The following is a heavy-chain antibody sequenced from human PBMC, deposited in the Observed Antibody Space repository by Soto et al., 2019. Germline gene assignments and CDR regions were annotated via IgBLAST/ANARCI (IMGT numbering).Heavy chain of an antibody. CDR3: APHVYCSGGSCHYDAFDI. V-gene: IGHV3-23*01. CDR2: ISESGDST. CDR1: GFIFGNYM. J-gene: IGHJ3*02. Sequence: EVQLLESGGGLVQPGESLRLSCAVSGFIFGNYMMTWVRQAPGKGLEWVSTISESGDSTYYADSVKGRFTISRDSSKNKLYLQMDSLGAEDTDVYYCAPHVYCSGGSCHYDAFDIRGQGNMVTVSS. D-gene: IGHD2-15*01.